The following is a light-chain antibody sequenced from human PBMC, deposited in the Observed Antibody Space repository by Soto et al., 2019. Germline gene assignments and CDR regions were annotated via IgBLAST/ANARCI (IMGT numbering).Light chain of an antibody. CDR2: DAS. CDR3: QQYNSYPWT. J-gene: IGKJ1*01. CDR1: QSISSW. V-gene: IGKV1-5*01. Sequence: DIQMTQSPSTLSASVGDRVTITCRARQSISSWLAWYQQKPGKAPKLLIYDASSLESWVPSRFSGSGSRTEFNLTISSLQPDDFATYYCQQYNSYPWTFGQGPKVQIK.